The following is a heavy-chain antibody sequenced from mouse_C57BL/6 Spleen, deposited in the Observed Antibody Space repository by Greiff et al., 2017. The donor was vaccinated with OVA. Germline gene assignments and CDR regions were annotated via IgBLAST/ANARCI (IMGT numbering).Heavy chain of an antibody. D-gene: IGHD2-3*01. CDR2: IDPSDSYT. J-gene: IGHJ4*01. CDR3: ASRWLLRGMDY. CDR1: GYTFTSYW. V-gene: IGHV1-50*01. Sequence: QVQLQQPGAELVKPGASVKLSCKASGYTFTSYWMQWVKQRPGQGLEWIGEIDPSDSYTNYNQKFKGKATLTVDTSSSTAYMQLSSLTSEDSAVYYCASRWLLRGMDYWGQGTSVTVSS.